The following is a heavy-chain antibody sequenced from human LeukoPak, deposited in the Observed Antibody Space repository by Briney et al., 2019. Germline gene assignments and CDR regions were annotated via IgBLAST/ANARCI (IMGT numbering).Heavy chain of an antibody. Sequence: SGGSLRLSCAASGFTFSTYGMSWVRQAPGKGLEWVSTISGGGGSTYYADSVKGRFTISRDNSKNTLYLQMNSLRAEDTAVYYCARDPTSVGMTTYYFDYWGQGTLVTVSS. V-gene: IGHV3-23*01. D-gene: IGHD4-17*01. CDR1: GFTFSTYG. CDR2: ISGGGGST. J-gene: IGHJ4*02. CDR3: ARDPTSVGMTTYYFDY.